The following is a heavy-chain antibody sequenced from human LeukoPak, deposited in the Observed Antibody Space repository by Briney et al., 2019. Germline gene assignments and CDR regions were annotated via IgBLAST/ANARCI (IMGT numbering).Heavy chain of an antibody. V-gene: IGHV3-74*01. D-gene: IGHD5-24*01. CDR1: GFTFSGYW. CDR3: ARGTDGGWATTFDY. CDR2: ISPDGSST. J-gene: IGHJ4*02. Sequence: GASLRLSCAASGFTFSGYWVHWVRQAPGKGLVWVSRISPDGSSTNYADSVKGRFTISRDNAKNTLYLQMNSLRAEDTAVYYCARGTDGGWATTFDYWGQGTLVTVSS.